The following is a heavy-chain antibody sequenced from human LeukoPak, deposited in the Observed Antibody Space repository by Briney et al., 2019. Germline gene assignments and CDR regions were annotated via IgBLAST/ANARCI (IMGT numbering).Heavy chain of an antibody. J-gene: IGHJ5*02. Sequence: GGSLRLSCAASGFTFSSYAMSWVRQAPGKGLEWVSAISGSGGSTYYADSVKGRFTISRDNSKNTLYLQMNSLRAEDTAVYYCAKTTGYSSSRYWFDPWGQGTLVTVSS. CDR2: ISGSGGST. D-gene: IGHD6-13*01. CDR3: AKTTGYSSSRYWFDP. V-gene: IGHV3-23*01. CDR1: GFTFSSYA.